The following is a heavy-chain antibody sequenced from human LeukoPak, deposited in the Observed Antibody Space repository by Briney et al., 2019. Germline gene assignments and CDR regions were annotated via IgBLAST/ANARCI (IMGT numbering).Heavy chain of an antibody. J-gene: IGHJ5*02. D-gene: IGHD2/OR15-2a*01. CDR1: GFTVSSNY. CDR2: IYSGGST. V-gene: IGHV3-66*01. CDR3: ARDVFFRAHNWFDP. Sequence: PGGSLRLSCAASGFTVSSNYMSWVRQAPGKGLEWVSVIYSGGSTHYADSVKGRFTISRDNSKNTLYLQMNSLRAEDTAVYYCARDVFFRAHNWFDPWGQGTLVTVSS.